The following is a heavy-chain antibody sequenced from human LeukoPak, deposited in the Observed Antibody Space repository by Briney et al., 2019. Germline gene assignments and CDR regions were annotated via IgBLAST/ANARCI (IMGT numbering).Heavy chain of an antibody. V-gene: IGHV3-48*03. CDR2: ISSSGSTI. CDR3: ARGQRGDYYDSSGYGAY. J-gene: IGHJ4*02. Sequence: PGGSLRLSCAASGFTFSSYEMNWVRQAPGKGLEWVSYISSSGSTIYYADSVKGRFTISRDNAKNSLYLQMNSLRAEDTAVYYCARGQRGDYYDSSGYGAYWGRGNLDPVSS. CDR1: GFTFSSYE. D-gene: IGHD3-22*01.